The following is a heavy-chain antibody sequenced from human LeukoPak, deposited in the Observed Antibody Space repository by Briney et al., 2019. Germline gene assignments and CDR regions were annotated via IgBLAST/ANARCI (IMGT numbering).Heavy chain of an antibody. V-gene: IGHV3-74*01. Sequence: GGSLRLSCAASGFNFSSNWMRWVRHAPGQGLVWVSRIKGDGISTNYADSVKGRFTISRDIAKNTLYLQMNSLRAEDTGVYYCAREGRWQLLNNWFDPWGQGTLVTVSS. CDR1: GFNFSSNW. CDR3: AREGRWQLLNNWFDP. J-gene: IGHJ5*02. CDR2: IKGDGIST. D-gene: IGHD2-15*01.